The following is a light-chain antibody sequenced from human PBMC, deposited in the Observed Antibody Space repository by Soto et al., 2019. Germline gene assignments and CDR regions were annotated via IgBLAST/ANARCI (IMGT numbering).Light chain of an antibody. Sequence: QSVLTQAPSASGTPGQRVTVYCSGSSSNIGSKTVNWYQQLPGTAPKLLIYSNNQRPSGVPDRFSGSKSGTSASLAISGLQSEDEADYYCAAWDDSLNGVVFGGGTKLTVL. CDR3: AAWDDSLNGVV. J-gene: IGLJ2*01. V-gene: IGLV1-44*01. CDR1: SSNIGSKT. CDR2: SNN.